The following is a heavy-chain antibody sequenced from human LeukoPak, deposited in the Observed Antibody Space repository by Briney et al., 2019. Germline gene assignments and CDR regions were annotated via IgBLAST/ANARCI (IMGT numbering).Heavy chain of an antibody. Sequence: PLETLSLTCAFSGGSISSSNWWSWVRQPPGKGLEWIGEIYHSGSTNYNPSLKSRVTISVDKSKDQFSLKLSSVAAADTAVYYCAKVLAAAGTNPYYYGMDVWGQGTTVTVSS. V-gene: IGHV4-4*02. D-gene: IGHD6-13*01. J-gene: IGHJ6*02. CDR2: IYHSGST. CDR3: AKVLAAAGTNPYYYGMDV. CDR1: GGSISSSNW.